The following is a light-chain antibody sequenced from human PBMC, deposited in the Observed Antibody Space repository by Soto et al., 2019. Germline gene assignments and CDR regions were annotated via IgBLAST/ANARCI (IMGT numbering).Light chain of an antibody. CDR3: QHYDSLQIT. CDR2: DAS. J-gene: IGKJ5*01. Sequence: VLTQSPGTLSLSPGERATLSCRASQTVRNNYLAWYQQKPGQAPRLLIYDASSRATGIPDRFSGSGSGTDFTLTISRLEPEDFAVFYCQHYDSLQITFGQGTRLEN. V-gene: IGKV3-20*01. CDR1: QTVRNNY.